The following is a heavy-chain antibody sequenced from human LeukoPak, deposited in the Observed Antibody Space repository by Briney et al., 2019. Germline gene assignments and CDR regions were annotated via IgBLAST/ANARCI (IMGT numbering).Heavy chain of an antibody. CDR2: IKQDGSEK. CDR1: GFTFSSYW. D-gene: IGHD6-19*01. J-gene: IGHJ4*02. CDR3: ARVRPFVAVAGYYFDY. Sequence: PGGSLRLSCAASGFTFSSYWMSWVRQAPGKGLEWVANIKQDGSEKYYVDSVKGRFTISRDNAKNSLYLQMNSLRAEDTAVYYCARVRPFVAVAGYYFDYWGQGTLVTVSS. V-gene: IGHV3-7*01.